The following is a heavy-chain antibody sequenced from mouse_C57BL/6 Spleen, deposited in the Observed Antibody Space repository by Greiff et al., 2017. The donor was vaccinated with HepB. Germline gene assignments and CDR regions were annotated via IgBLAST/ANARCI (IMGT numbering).Heavy chain of an antibody. J-gene: IGHJ1*03. CDR3: ARGYYGSSGWYFDV. CDR1: GFSLTSYG. CDR2: IWSGGST. V-gene: IGHV2-2*01. Sequence: VKLMESGPGLVQPSQSLSITCTVSGFSLTSYGVHWVRQSPGKGLEWLGVIWSGGSTDYNAAFISRLSISKDNSKSQVFFKMNSLQADDTAIYYCARGYYGSSGWYFDVWGTGTTVTVSS. D-gene: IGHD1-1*01.